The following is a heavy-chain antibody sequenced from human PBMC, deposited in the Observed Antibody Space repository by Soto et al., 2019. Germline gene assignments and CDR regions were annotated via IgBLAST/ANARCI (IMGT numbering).Heavy chain of an antibody. CDR2: INHSGST. CDR1: GGSFSGYY. V-gene: IGHV4-34*01. D-gene: IGHD1-26*01. J-gene: IGHJ6*02. CDR3: ARGPIGEVGGTWYYYAMDV. Sequence: KTSETLSLTCAVYGGSFSGYYWSWIRQPPGEGLEWIGEINHSGSTNYNPSLKSRVTISVDTSKNQFSLKLNSVTSADTAVYYCARGPIGEVGGTWYYYAMDVWGQGTTVTV.